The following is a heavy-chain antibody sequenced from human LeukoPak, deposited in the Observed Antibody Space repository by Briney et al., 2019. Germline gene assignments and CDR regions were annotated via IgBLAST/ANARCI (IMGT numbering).Heavy chain of an antibody. V-gene: IGHV4-61*01. Sequence: SETMSLTCTVSGGSVSSTSYFWSWIRQPPGKGLEWIGYIYYSGNTHYNPSLKSRVTISIDTSKNQFSLRLSSVTAADTAVYYCARGDPSVFDYWGQGTRVPVSS. CDR1: GGSVSSTSYF. J-gene: IGHJ4*02. CDR2: IYYSGNT. CDR3: ARGDPSVFDY.